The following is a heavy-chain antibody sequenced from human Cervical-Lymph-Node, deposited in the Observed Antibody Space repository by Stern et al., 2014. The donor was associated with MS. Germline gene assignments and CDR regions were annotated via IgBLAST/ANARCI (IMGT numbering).Heavy chain of an antibody. V-gene: IGHV5-51*01. CDR3: ARDYGDYAFDY. J-gene: IGHJ4*02. CDR2: IYPGDSDT. Sequence: EVQLVESGAEVKKPGESLKISCKGSGYSFTANWIAWVRQMPGKGLEWIGIIYPGDSDTRSSPSFQGQVTISADKSISTAYLQWSSLKASDTAMYYCARDYGDYAFDYWGQGTLVTVSS. CDR1: GYSFTANW. D-gene: IGHD4-17*01.